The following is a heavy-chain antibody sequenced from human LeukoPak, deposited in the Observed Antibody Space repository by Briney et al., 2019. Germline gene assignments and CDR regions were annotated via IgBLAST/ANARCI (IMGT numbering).Heavy chain of an antibody. CDR1: GGSISSSSYY. CDR3: ARQDPTDFWSGYYAPPNWIDP. CDR2: IYYSGST. J-gene: IGHJ5*02. D-gene: IGHD3-3*01. Sequence: SETLSLTCTVSGGSISSSSYYWGWIRQPPGKGLEWIGSIYYSGSTYYNPSLKSRVTISVDTSKNQFSLKLSSVTAADTAVYYCARQDPTDFWSGYYAPPNWIDPWGQGTLVTVSS. V-gene: IGHV4-39*01.